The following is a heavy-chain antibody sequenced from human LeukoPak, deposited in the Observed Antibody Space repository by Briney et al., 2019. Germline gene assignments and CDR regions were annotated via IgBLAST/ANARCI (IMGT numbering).Heavy chain of an antibody. CDR1: GFTFSSYG. D-gene: IGHD1-26*01. V-gene: IGHV3-30*02. J-gene: IGHJ3*02. Sequence: GGSLRLSCAASGFTFSSYGMHWVRQAPGKGLEWVAFIRYDGSNKYYADSVKGRFTISRDNSKNTLYLQMNSLRAEDTAVYYCAKDFSGSYERAFDIWGQGTMVTVSS. CDR2: IRYDGSNK. CDR3: AKDFSGSYERAFDI.